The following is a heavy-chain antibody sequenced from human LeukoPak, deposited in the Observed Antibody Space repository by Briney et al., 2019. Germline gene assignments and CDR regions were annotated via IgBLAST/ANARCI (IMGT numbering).Heavy chain of an antibody. J-gene: IGHJ4*02. Sequence: GGSLRLSCEASGFTFSDVWMNWVRQAPGMGLEWVGRIKRKSDGETTDYAAPVKGRFTISRDDSKNTLFLQMNNLKTEDTAMYYCTADTPSSSAQAFDYWGQGTLVTVSS. CDR3: TADTPSSSAQAFDY. CDR2: IKRKSDGETT. CDR1: GFTFSDVW. D-gene: IGHD6-19*01. V-gene: IGHV3-15*07.